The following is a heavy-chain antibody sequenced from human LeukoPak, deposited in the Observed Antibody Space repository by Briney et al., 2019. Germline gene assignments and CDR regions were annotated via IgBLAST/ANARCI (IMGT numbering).Heavy chain of an antibody. CDR1: GFTFDDYA. CDR3: GRDTLYDLGGVYYGGGNY. D-gene: IGHD3-3*01. J-gene: IGHJ4*02. V-gene: IGHV3-9*01. Sequence: GGSLRLSXAASGFTFDDYAMHWVRQAPGNGVEWVSGISWNSGTICYADSVKGRFTISRDNAKNSLYLQMNSLRAEDTAVYYWGRDTLYDLGGVYYGGGNYGGKGPLVTVSS. CDR2: ISWNSGTI.